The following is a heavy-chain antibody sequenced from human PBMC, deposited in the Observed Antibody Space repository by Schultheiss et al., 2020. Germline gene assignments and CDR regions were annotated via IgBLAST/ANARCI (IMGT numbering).Heavy chain of an antibody. CDR3: AGAAAGIGPDDY. V-gene: IGHV4-61*02. CDR1: GGSISSGSYY. CDR2: IYTSGST. D-gene: IGHD6-13*01. Sequence: SETLSLTCTVSGGSISSGSYYWSWIRQPAGKGLEWIGRIYTSGSTNYNPSLKSRVTISVDTSKNQFSLKLSSVTAADTAVYYCAGAAAGIGPDDYWGQGTLVTVSS. J-gene: IGHJ4*02.